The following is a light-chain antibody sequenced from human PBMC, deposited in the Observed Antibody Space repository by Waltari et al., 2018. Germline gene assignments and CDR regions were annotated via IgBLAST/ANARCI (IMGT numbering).Light chain of an antibody. J-gene: IGLJ3*02. CDR3: SSYAGTYTGV. CDR2: DVT. CDR1: SSDVGGYNY. Sequence: QSALTQPRSVSESPGQSVTISCTGTSSDVGGYNYISWYQHHPGKAPKLRIYDVTKRPSGVPPLFSSSLSSPTASLTISGLRSLSPSSSSFSSYAGTYTGVFGGGTKLTVL. V-gene: IGLV2-11*01.